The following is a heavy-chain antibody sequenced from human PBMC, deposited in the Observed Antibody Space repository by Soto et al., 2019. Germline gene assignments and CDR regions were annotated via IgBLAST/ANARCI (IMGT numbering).Heavy chain of an antibody. CDR2: VFHTGTT. J-gene: IGHJ5*02. Sequence: QVQLQESGPGLVKPSGTLSLTCAVSGDSVSSPYYWCWVRQPPGKGLEWIGEVFHTGTTSYNPSPRSRVTISMDKSINQFSLDLSSVTAADTAVYYFARSAGWYAIHAWGPGTLVIVSS. CDR1: GDSVSSPYY. CDR3: ARSAGWYAIHA. V-gene: IGHV4-4*02. D-gene: IGHD6-19*01.